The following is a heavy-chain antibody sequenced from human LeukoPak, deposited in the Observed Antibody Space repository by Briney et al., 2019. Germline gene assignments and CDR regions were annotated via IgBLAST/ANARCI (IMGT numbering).Heavy chain of an antibody. V-gene: IGHV3-23*01. J-gene: IGHJ4*02. D-gene: IGHD5-24*01. CDR1: GFTFSSYA. CDR2: ISDNGDYT. Sequence: GGSLRLSCAASGFTFSSYAMSWVRQAPGKGLEWVSIISDNGDYTYYADSVKGRFTISRDNSKNTLYLQMNSLRAEDTAVYYCAKGTPRDGYNSGYFDYWGQGTLVNVSS. CDR3: AKGTPRDGYNSGYFDY.